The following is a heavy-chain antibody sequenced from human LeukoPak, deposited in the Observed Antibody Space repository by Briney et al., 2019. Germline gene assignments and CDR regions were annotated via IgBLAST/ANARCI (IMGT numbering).Heavy chain of an antibody. Sequence: PGGSLRLSCAVYGFPFSIYEMNWVRQAPGKGLEWVSNIGSSGTIRYYADSVKGRLSISRDNAKNSLYLQMNSLRVEDTGVYYCALLAVASDFDYWGQGALVTVSS. V-gene: IGHV3-48*03. CDR1: GFPFSIYE. CDR3: ALLAVASDFDY. D-gene: IGHD6-19*01. J-gene: IGHJ4*02. CDR2: IGSSGTIR.